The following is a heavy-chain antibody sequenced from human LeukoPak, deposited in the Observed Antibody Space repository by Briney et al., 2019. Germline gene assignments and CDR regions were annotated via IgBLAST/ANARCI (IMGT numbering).Heavy chain of an antibody. D-gene: IGHD5-12*01. J-gene: IGHJ4*02. Sequence: DSVKVSCMASGYTFTSYYIHWVRQAPGQGLEWMGIINPSGGSTSYAQKFQGRVTMTRDMSTSTVYMELSSLRSEDTAVYYCARTDISKYSGYGYWGQGTLVTVSS. CDR2: INPSGGST. CDR3: ARTDISKYSGYGY. CDR1: GYTFTSYY. V-gene: IGHV1-46*01.